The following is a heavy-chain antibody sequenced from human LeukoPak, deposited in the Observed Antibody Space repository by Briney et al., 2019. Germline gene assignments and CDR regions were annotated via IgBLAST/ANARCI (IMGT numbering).Heavy chain of an antibody. V-gene: IGHV4-39*03. CDR3: STNRAEL. D-gene: IGHD2-2*01. J-gene: IGHJ2*01. CDR2: IYYSGST. Sequence: SETLSLTCTVSGGSISSSSYYWGWIRQPPGKGLEWIGSIYYSGSTYYNPSLKSRVTISVDTSKNQFSLKLSATTAADTAVYYCSTNRAELWGRGTLVTVSS. CDR1: GGSISSSSYY.